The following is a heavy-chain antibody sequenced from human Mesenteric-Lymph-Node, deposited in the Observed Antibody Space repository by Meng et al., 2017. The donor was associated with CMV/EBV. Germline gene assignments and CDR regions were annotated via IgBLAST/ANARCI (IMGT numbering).Heavy chain of an antibody. V-gene: IGHV3-23*01. J-gene: IGHJ4*02. Sequence: GESLKISCAASGFTLRSYAMTWVRQAPGKGLEWVSGISGNGGRTHYADSVRGRFTISRDNSKNTLYLQMSSLRAEDTAVYYCAKDLFLHDITGCLSSWGQGTLVTVSS. CDR2: ISGNGGRT. D-gene: IGHD3-22*01. CDR1: GFTLRSYA. CDR3: AKDLFLHDITGCLSS.